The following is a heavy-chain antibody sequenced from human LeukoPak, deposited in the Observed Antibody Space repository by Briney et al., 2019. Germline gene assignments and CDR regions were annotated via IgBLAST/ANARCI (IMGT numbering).Heavy chain of an antibody. CDR3: ARHGLMGYYYDSSGYYDY. CDR2: INHSGST. V-gene: IGHV4-34*01. CDR1: GGSFSGYY. Sequence: PSETLSLTCAVYGGSFSGYYWSWIRQPPGKGLEWIGEINHSGSTNYNPSLKSRVTISVDTSKNQFSLKLSSVTAADTAVYYCARHGLMGYYYDSSGYYDYWGQGTLVTVSS. J-gene: IGHJ4*02. D-gene: IGHD3-22*01.